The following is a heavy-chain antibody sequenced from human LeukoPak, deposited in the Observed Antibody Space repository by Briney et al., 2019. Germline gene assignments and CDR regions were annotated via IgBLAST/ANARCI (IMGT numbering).Heavy chain of an antibody. CDR1: GGSFSGYY. CDR3: ARIRGGSYYHFDY. CDR2: TNHSGST. Sequence: KSSETLSLTCAVYGGSFSGYYWSWIRQPPGKGLEWIGETNHSGSTNYNPSLKSRVTISVDTSKNQFSLKLSSVTAADTAVYYCARIRGGSYYHFDYWGQGTLVTVSS. J-gene: IGHJ4*02. D-gene: IGHD1-26*01. V-gene: IGHV4-34*01.